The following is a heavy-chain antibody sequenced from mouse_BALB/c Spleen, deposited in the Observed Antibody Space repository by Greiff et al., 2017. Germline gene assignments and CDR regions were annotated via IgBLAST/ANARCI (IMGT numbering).Heavy chain of an antibody. CDR1: GFNIKDTY. J-gene: IGHJ4*01. Sequence: EVQRVESGAELVKPGASVKLSCTASGFNIKDTYMHWVKQRPEQGLEWIGRIDPANGNTKYDPKFQGKATITADTSSTTAYLQLSRMTSEDTAVYYCARWSSGAMDNWGQGTSVTVSS. V-gene: IGHV14-3*02. CDR2: IDPANGNT. CDR3: ARWSSGAMDN.